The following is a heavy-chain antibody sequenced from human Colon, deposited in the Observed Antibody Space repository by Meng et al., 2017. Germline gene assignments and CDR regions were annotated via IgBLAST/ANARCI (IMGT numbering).Heavy chain of an antibody. CDR1: GDSVSSNRAV. CDR3: ARGLGGYENDY. Sequence: QLQQSGPGLVKPSQTLSLTCAISGDSVSSNRAVWNWIRQSPSRGLEWLGRTYYRSQWYSDYAPSVQGRITVNPDTSKNEFSLQLNSVTSDDTAVYYCARGLGGYENDYWGQGRPVTVSS. CDR2: TYYRSQWYS. V-gene: IGHV6-1*01. J-gene: IGHJ4*01. D-gene: IGHD5-12*01.